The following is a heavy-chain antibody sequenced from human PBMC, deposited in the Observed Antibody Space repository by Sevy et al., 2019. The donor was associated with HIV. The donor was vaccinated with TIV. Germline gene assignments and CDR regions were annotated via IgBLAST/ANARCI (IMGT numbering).Heavy chain of an antibody. J-gene: IGHJ6*03. CDR1: GFTFSSYG. CDR2: MSYDGTNK. D-gene: IGHD5-12*01. Sequence: GGSLRLSCAASGFTFSSYGMNWVRQAPGKGLEWVAVMSYDGTNKYYSDSVKGRFTISRDNSKNTLYLQMNSLRAEDTAVYYCARKWLRWGGDYYMDVWGNGTTVTVSS. CDR3: ARKWLRWGGDYYMDV. V-gene: IGHV3-30*03.